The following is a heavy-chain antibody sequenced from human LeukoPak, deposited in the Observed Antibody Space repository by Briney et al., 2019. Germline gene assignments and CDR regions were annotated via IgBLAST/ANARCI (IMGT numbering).Heavy chain of an antibody. CDR2: IIPIFGTA. D-gene: IGHD3-22*01. CDR1: GGTFSSYA. CDR3: ARDRAVGYDSSGYDFDY. V-gene: IGHV1-69*01. J-gene: IGHJ4*02. Sequence: ASVKVSCKASGGTFSSYAISWVRQAPGQGLEWMGGIIPIFGTANYAQKFQGRVTITADESTSTAYMELSSLRSEDTAVYCCARDRAVGYDSSGYDFDYWGQGTLVTVSS.